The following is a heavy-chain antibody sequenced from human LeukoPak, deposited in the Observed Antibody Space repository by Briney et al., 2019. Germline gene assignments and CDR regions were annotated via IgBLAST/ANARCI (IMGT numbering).Heavy chain of an antibody. CDR2: IKEDGSEK. CDR1: VFTFSSHW. J-gene: IGHJ4*02. CDR3: VRDLVWDTGRVDY. V-gene: IGHV3-7*01. Sequence: GGSLRLSCAASVFTFSSHWMSWVRQAPRKGLEWLANIKEDGSEKYYVDSVKGRFTISRDNAKNSLFLQMNSLRDEDTATYYCVRDLVWDTGRVDYWGQGTLVTVSS. D-gene: IGHD3/OR15-3a*01.